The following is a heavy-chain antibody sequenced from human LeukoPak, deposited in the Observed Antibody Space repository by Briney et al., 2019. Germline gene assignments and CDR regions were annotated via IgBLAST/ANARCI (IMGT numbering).Heavy chain of an antibody. CDR3: ARATIFGVVKWRDYYYMDV. D-gene: IGHD3-3*01. Sequence: PGGSLRLSCAASGFTVSSNYMSWVRQAPGKGLEWVSVIYSGGSTYYADSVKGRFTISRDNAKNTLYLQMNSLRAEDTAVYYCARATIFGVVKWRDYYYMDVWGKGTTVTVSS. V-gene: IGHV3-53*05. CDR1: GFTVSSNY. J-gene: IGHJ6*03. CDR2: IYSGGST.